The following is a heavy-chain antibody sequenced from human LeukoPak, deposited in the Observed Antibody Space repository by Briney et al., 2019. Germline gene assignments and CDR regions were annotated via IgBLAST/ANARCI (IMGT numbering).Heavy chain of an antibody. CDR2: IYYSGST. CDR3: ARGGLNYADASDI. V-gene: IGHV4-39*01. Sequence: SETLSLTCAVSGGSISSSSYYWGWIRQPPGKGLEWIGSIYYSGSTYYNPSLKSRLTVSVDTSKTQFSLRLTSVTAADTAVYYCARGGLNYADASDIWGQGTMVTVSS. D-gene: IGHD4-11*01. CDR1: GGSISSSSYY. J-gene: IGHJ3*02.